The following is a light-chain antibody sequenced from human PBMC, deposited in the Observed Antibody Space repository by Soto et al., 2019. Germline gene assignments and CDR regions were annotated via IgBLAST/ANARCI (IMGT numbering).Light chain of an antibody. Sequence: AIEMTQSPSSLSASVGDRVTIACRASQGIGSDLAWYQQRPGKAPKLLIYAVSSLHNGVPSRFSGSGSGTDFTLTISSLQPEDIATYYCLQDHSYLTFGGGTKVEVK. J-gene: IGKJ4*01. CDR3: LQDHSYLT. V-gene: IGKV1-6*01. CDR1: QGIGSD. CDR2: AVS.